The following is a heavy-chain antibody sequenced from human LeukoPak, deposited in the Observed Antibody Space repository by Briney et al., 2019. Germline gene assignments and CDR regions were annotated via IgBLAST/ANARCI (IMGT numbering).Heavy chain of an antibody. Sequence: GGSLRLSCAASGFTLSDYYMSWIRQAPGKGLDWVSYISSGGSTIYYADSVKGRFTISRDNAKNSLYLQMNSLRAEDTAVYYCAIMHPYYDGSGYWVQWGQGTLVTVSS. D-gene: IGHD3-22*01. J-gene: IGHJ4*02. CDR1: GFTLSDYY. V-gene: IGHV3-11*01. CDR2: ISSGGSTI. CDR3: AIMHPYYDGSGYWVQ.